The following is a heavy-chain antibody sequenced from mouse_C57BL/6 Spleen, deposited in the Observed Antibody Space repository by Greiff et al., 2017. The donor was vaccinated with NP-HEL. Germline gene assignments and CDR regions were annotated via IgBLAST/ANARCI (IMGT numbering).Heavy chain of an antibody. J-gene: IGHJ1*03. V-gene: IGHV5-6*01. CDR3: ARPDTTGYFDV. CDR1: GFTFSSYG. Sequence: EVKVVESGGDLVKPGGSLKLSCAASGFTFSSYGLSWVRQTPDKRLSWVATISSGGSYTYYPDSVKGRFTISRDNAKNTLYLQMSSLKSEDTAMYYCARPDTTGYFDVWGTGTTVTVSS. CDR2: ISSGGSYT. D-gene: IGHD1-1*01.